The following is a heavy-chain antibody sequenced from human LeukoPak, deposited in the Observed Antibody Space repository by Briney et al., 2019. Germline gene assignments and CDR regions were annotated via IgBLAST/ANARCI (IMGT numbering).Heavy chain of an antibody. CDR1: GGSISRYY. CDR3: ARHDYDFWSGYYT. Sequence: SETLALTCTVSGGSISRYYWSWIRQPTGKGLEWIGYIYTSGSTNYNPSLKSRVTISVDTSKNQFSLKLSSVTAADTAVYYCARHDYDFWSGYYTWGQGTLVTVSS. V-gene: IGHV4-4*09. D-gene: IGHD3-3*01. CDR2: IYTSGST. J-gene: IGHJ5*02.